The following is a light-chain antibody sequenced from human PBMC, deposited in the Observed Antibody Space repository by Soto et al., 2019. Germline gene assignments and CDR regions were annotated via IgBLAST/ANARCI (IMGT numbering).Light chain of an antibody. J-gene: IGKJ1*01. CDR3: QQYNSYSRT. Sequence: DIQMTQSPSTLSASVGDRVTITCRASQSISSWLAWYQQKPGKAPKLLIYDASSLESAVPSRFSGSGSGTEFTLTISSLQPDDFATYYCQQYNSYSRTFGQGTKVDI. CDR2: DAS. CDR1: QSISSW. V-gene: IGKV1-5*01.